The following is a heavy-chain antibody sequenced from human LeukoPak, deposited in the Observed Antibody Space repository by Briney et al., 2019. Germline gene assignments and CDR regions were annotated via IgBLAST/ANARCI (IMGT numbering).Heavy chain of an antibody. CDR3: ARLCIAVAADLDY. V-gene: IGHV4-39*01. CDR1: GVSISSSNSY. CDR2: IYYSGNT. Sequence: PSETLSLTCTVSGVSISSSNSYWGWIRQPPGKGLEWIGSIYYSGNTYYNASLKSQVSISIDTSKNQFSLKLSSVTAADTAVYYCARLCIAVAADLDYWGQGTLVTVSS. J-gene: IGHJ4*02. D-gene: IGHD6-19*01.